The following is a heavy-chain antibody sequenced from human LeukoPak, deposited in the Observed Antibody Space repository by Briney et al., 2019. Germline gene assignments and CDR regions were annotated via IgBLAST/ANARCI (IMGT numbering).Heavy chain of an antibody. CDR2: INRDRSTT. D-gene: IGHD2-21*02. Sequence: SCINRDRSTTSFADSVKGRFRISRENAKNTLDLQIASLRADDTAMYYCTNIYCGGDCYPPWGQGTLVTVSS. J-gene: IGHJ1*01. CDR3: TNIYCGGDCYPP. V-gene: IGHV3-74*01.